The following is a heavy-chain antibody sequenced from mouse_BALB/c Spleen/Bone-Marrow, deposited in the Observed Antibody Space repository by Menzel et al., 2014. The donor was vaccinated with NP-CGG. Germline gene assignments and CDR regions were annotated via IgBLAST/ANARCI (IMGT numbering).Heavy chain of an antibody. Sequence: QVQLQQSGAELARPGASVKLSCKASGYTFTSYWMQWIKQRPGQGLEWIGAIHPGDGDTRLTQKFKGKATLTADKSSSTAYMQLSSLASEDSAVYYCARALHYYGSGYGAMDYWGQGTSVTVSS. CDR1: GYTFTSYW. CDR3: ARALHYYGSGYGAMDY. D-gene: IGHD1-1*01. CDR2: IHPGDGDT. V-gene: IGHV1-87*01. J-gene: IGHJ4*01.